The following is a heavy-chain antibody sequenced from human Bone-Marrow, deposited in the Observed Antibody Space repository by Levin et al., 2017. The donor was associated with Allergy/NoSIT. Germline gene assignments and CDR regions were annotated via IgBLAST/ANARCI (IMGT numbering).Heavy chain of an antibody. CDR3: AKDLVAAPFPPNYFDY. D-gene: IGHD6-13*01. Sequence: GGSLRLSCAASGFTFSNYAMSWVRQAPGKGLEWVSGISGTGDYTYYADSVRGRPTISRDNSKNTLFRQINSLRAEDTAVYYCAKDLVAAPFPPNYFDYWGQGTLVTVSS. CDR2: ISGTGDYT. V-gene: IGHV3-23*01. J-gene: IGHJ4*02. CDR1: GFTFSNYA.